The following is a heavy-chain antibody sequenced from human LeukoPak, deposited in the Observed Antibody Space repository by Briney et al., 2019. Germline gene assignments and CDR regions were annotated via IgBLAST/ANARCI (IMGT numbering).Heavy chain of an antibody. CDR3: ARGMSVGATQISDEYYYYYMDV. D-gene: IGHD1-26*01. J-gene: IGHJ6*03. CDR1: GGTFSSYA. V-gene: IGHV1-69*05. Sequence: GSSVKVSCKASGGTFSSYAISWVRQAPGQGLEWMGGIIPIFGTANYAQKFQGRVTITTDESTSTAYMELSSMRSEDTAVYYCARGMSVGATQISDEYYYYYMDVWGKGTTVTVSS. CDR2: IIPIFGTA.